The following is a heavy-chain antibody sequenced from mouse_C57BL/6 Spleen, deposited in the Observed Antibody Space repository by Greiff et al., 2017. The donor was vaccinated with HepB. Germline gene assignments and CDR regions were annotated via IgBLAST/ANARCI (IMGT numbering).Heavy chain of an antibody. D-gene: IGHD2-1*01. Sequence: QVQLQQSGAELVKPGASVKLSCKASGYTFTEYTIHWVKQRSGQGLEWIGWFYPGSGSIKYNEKFKDKATLTADKSSSTVYMELSRVTSEDSSVYVCARDEGGNYAYYFDYWGQGTTLTVSS. J-gene: IGHJ2*01. CDR2: FYPGSGSI. CDR1: GYTFTEYT. V-gene: IGHV1-62-2*01. CDR3: ARDEGGNYAYYFDY.